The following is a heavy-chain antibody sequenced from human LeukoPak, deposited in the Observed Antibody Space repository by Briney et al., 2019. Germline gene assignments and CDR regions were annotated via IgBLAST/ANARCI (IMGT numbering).Heavy chain of an antibody. V-gene: IGHV3-64*02. J-gene: IGHJ6*02. CDR3: ARSSGSYPHLDGMDV. Sequence: GGSLRLSCAASGFTFSNYWMRWVRQAPGKGLEYVSAISSNGGSTYYADSVKGRFTISRDNSKNTLYLQMGSLRAEDMAVYYCARSSGSYPHLDGMDVWGQGTTVTVSS. CDR2: ISSNGGST. CDR1: GFTFSNYW. D-gene: IGHD1-26*01.